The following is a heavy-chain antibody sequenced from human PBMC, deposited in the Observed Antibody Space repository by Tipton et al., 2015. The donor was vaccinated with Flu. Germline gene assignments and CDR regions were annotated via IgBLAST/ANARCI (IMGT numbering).Heavy chain of an antibody. V-gene: IGHV3-7*01. D-gene: IGHD5-18*01. Sequence: SLRLSCAASGFTLSSYWMSWVRQAPGKGLEWVANINQDGSRKYFVDSVRGRFTISRDTAKNSLSLQMNSLRADDTAVYYCVREGHDGYAFFDCWGQGALVTVSS. CDR3: VREGHDGYAFFDC. J-gene: IGHJ4*02. CDR2: INQDGSRK. CDR1: GFTLSSYW.